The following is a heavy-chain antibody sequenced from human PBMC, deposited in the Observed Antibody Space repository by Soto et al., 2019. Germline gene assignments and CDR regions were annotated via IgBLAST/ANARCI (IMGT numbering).Heavy chain of an antibody. Sequence: GGSVKVSCKASGYTFTSYDINWVRQATGQGLEWMGWMNPNSGNTGYAQKFQGRVTMTRNTSISTAYMELSSLRSEDTAVYYCARGSCTNGVCLYYYYMDVWGKGTTVTVSS. CDR2: MNPNSGNT. D-gene: IGHD2-8*01. CDR3: ARGSCTNGVCLYYYYMDV. V-gene: IGHV1-8*01. CDR1: GYTFTSYD. J-gene: IGHJ6*03.